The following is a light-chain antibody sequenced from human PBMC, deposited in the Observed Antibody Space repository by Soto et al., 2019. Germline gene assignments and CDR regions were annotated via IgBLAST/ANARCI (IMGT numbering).Light chain of an antibody. V-gene: IGKV3-20*01. CDR3: QQYMSSVT. Sequence: EIVLTQSPCSLSLSPGQRATLSCRASQSVDTTFFAWYQKKPGQAPRLLIYGASKRATGIPDRFSGSGSATDFTLIISRLEPEDFAVYYCQQYMSSVTFGQGTKVEIK. CDR2: GAS. J-gene: IGKJ1*01. CDR1: QSVDTTF.